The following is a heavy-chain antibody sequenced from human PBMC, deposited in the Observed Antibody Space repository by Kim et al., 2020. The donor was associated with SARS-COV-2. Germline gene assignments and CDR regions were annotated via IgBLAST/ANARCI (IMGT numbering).Heavy chain of an antibody. V-gene: IGHV3-23*01. J-gene: IGHJ4*02. D-gene: IGHD1-26*01. Sequence: KGRFTISRDNSKNPLYLQMNSLRPEDTAVYYCAKDVIVGATTPYYFDYWGQGTLVTVSS. CDR3: AKDVIVGATTPYYFDY.